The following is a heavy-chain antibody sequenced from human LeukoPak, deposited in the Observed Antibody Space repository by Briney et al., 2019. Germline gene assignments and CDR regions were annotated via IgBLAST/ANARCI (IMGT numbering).Heavy chain of an antibody. J-gene: IGHJ6*03. CDR1: GYTFTGYY. Sequence: ASVKVSCKASGYTFTGYYMHWVRQAPGQGLEWMGWINPNSGGTNYAQKLQGRVTMTRDTSISTAYMELSRLRSDDTAVYYCARDTYYDILTGSGGYYYYMDVWGKGTAVTVSS. CDR2: INPNSGGT. V-gene: IGHV1-2*02. CDR3: ARDTYYDILTGSGGYYYYMDV. D-gene: IGHD3-9*01.